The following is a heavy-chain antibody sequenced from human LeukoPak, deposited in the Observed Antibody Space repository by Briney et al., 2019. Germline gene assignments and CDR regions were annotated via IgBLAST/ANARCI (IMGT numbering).Heavy chain of an antibody. CDR1: GITFDYYA. J-gene: IGHJ4*02. CDR2: ISGDGGSV. D-gene: IGHD5-12*01. V-gene: IGHV3-43*02. CDR3: ASPGAWGPTIGDY. Sequence: QTGGSLRLSCAISGITFDYYAMQWVRQAPGKGLEWVSLISGDGGSVYYSDSVKGRFTISRHNNKKSLYLQMDSLRTEDTALYYCASPGAWGPTIGDYWGQGTLVIVSS.